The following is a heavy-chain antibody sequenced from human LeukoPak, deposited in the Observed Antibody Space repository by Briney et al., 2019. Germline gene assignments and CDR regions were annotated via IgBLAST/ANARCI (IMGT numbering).Heavy chain of an antibody. V-gene: IGHV3-66*01. J-gene: IGHJ4*02. CDR3: ASLRVPGDFDY. D-gene: IGHD3-16*01. CDR2: IYSGGST. CDR1: EFSVGSNY. Sequence: GGSLRLSCAASEFSVGSNYMTWVRQAPGKGLEWVSLIYSGGSTYYADSVRGRFTISRDNSKNTLYLQMNSLRAEDTAVYYCASLRVPGDFDYWGQGTLVTVSS.